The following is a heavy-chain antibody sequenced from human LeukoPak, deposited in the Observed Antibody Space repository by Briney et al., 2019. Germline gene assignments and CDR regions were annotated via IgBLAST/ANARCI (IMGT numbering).Heavy chain of an antibody. CDR3: ATVPPNSGYVYYYYGMDV. CDR2: FDPEDGET. CDR1: GYTLTELS. Sequence: ASVKVSCKVSGYTLTELSMHWVRQAPGKGLEWMGGFDPEDGETIYAQKFQGRVTMTEDTSTDTAYMELSSPRSEDTAVYYCATVPPNSGYVYYYYGMDVWGQGTTVTVSS. D-gene: IGHD3-22*01. V-gene: IGHV1-24*01. J-gene: IGHJ6*02.